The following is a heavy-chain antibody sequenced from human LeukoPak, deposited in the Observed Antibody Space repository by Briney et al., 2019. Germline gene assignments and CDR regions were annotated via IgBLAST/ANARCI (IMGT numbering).Heavy chain of an antibody. J-gene: IGHJ4*02. CDR3: ARDQRYCSSSSCPWEPFDY. D-gene: IGHD2-2*01. Sequence: GGSLRLSCVASGFTLSTYWMHWVRQAPGKGLVWVSPINPDGTVTTYADSVKGRFTISRDNAKNSLYLQMNSLRAEDTAVYYCARDQRYCSSSSCPWEPFDYWGQGTLVTVSS. CDR2: INPDGTVT. V-gene: IGHV3-74*01. CDR1: GFTLSTYW.